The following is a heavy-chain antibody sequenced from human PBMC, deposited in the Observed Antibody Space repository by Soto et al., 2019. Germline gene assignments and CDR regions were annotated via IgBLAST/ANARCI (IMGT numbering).Heavy chain of an antibody. Sequence: PGGSLRLSCVASGFSITSFAMSWVRQAPGKGLEWASAISASGGSTYADSVKGRFTISRDNSKNMLYLQMNSLRVEDTAVYYCAKVLSSGSYSGALEYWGQGALVTVSS. V-gene: IGHV3-23*01. CDR2: ISASGGST. J-gene: IGHJ4*02. CDR3: AKVLSSGSYSGALEY. CDR1: GFSITSFA. D-gene: IGHD1-26*01.